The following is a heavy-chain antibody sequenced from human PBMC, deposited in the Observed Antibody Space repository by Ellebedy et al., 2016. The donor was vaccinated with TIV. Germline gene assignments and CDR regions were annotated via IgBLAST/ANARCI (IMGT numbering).Heavy chain of an antibody. J-gene: IGHJ4*02. CDR2: ISSSNHYI. V-gene: IGHV3-21*01. CDR3: AKDAFSRGDY. Sequence: PGGSLRLSCAASGFTFSSYSMNWVRQAPGKGLEWVSSISSSNHYIYYADSVKGRFTISRDNAKNSLYLQMNSLRVEDTAVYYCAKDAFSRGDYWGQGTLVTVSS. D-gene: IGHD3-3*02. CDR1: GFTFSSYS.